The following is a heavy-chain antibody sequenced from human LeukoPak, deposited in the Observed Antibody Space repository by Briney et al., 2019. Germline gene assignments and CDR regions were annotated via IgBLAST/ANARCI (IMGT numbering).Heavy chain of an antibody. CDR1: GFTFSSYT. CDR3: VGWDSRGY. V-gene: IGHV3-21*01. J-gene: IGHJ4*02. CDR2: ISDTGHTK. Sequence: GGSLRLSCAASGFTFSSYTMNWVRQAPGKGLEFVSSISDTGHTKYYADTVKGRFTISRDNAENSLYLQMNSLRDEDTAMYFCVGWDSRGYWGQGTLVTVSS. D-gene: IGHD6-19*01.